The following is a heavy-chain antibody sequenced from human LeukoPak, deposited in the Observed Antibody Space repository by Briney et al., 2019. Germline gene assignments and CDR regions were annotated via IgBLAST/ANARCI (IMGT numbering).Heavy chain of an antibody. Sequence: GGSLRLSCEAYGFTFSDYAIHWVRQAPGKGLEWVALISRDGSDANYADSVKGRFTISRDNSKNTLYLQMNSLRAEDTAVYYCAKVVATEGFDYWGQGTLVTVSS. D-gene: IGHD5-12*01. CDR2: ISRDGSDA. J-gene: IGHJ4*02. V-gene: IGHV3-30*18. CDR1: GFTFSDYA. CDR3: AKVVATEGFDY.